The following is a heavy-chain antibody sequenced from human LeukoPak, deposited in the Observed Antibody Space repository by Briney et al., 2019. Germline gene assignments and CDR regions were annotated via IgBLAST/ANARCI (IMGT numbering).Heavy chain of an antibody. V-gene: IGHV3-23*01. CDR2: ISGSGGST. CDR1: GFTFSSYA. Sequence: GGSLRLSSAASGFTFSSYAMSWVRQAPGKGLEWVSTISGSGGSTYYADSVKGRFTISRDNSKNALYLQMNSLRAEDTAVYYCAKLRASDLRDFDYWGQGTLVTVSS. D-gene: IGHD3-3*01. CDR3: AKLRASDLRDFDY. J-gene: IGHJ4*02.